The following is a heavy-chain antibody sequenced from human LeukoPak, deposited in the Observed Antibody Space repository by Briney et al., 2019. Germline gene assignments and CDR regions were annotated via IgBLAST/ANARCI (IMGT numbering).Heavy chain of an antibody. CDR1: GYSISSGYY. D-gene: IGHD2-15*01. V-gene: IGHV4-38-2*02. CDR2: IYHSGST. CDR3: ARVLSGATWNSYLYYMDV. J-gene: IGHJ6*03. Sequence: SETLSLTCTVSGYSISSGYYWGWIRQPPGKGLEWIGSIYHSGSTYYNPSLKSRVTISVDLSKNLFSLNLMSVTAADTAVYYCARVLSGATWNSYLYYMDVWGKGTTVTVSS.